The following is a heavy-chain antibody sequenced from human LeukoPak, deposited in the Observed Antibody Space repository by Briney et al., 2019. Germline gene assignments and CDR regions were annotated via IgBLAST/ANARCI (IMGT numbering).Heavy chain of an antibody. D-gene: IGHD6-13*01. CDR1: GVSLSTSGVG. V-gene: IGHV2-5*01. J-gene: IGHJ1*01. CDR2: IYWNDDK. CDR3: AHRLYSSSWRAEYFQH. Sequence: SGPPLGPPTQTLTLTCTFSGVSLSTSGVGVGWIRQPPGKALEWLALIYWNDDKRYSPSLKSRLTITKDTSKNHAVLTMTNMDPVDTATYYCAHRLYSSSWRAEYFQHWGQGALVIVSS.